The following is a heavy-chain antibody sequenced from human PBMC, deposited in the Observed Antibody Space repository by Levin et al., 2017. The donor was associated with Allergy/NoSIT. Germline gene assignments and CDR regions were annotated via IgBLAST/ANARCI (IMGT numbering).Heavy chain of an antibody. CDR1: GFNFNTYS. J-gene: IGHJ4*02. V-gene: IGHV3-48*01. CDR3: SRGGYNHVFDY. D-gene: IGHD5-24*01. CDR2: ISGSGSTI. Sequence: RTGGSLRLSCAASGFNFNTYSMNWVRQAPGKGLEWISLISGSGSTIYYADSVKGRFTISRDNAKNSLSLQMNSLKVEDTAVYYCSRGGYNHVFDYWGQGTLVTVS.